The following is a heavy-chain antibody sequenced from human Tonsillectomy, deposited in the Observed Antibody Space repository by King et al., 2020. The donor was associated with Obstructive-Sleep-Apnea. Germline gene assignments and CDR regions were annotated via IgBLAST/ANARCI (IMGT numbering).Heavy chain of an antibody. CDR1: GYSLTNYW. CDR3: AIHYGSWSYYNPGGYFDY. V-gene: IGHV5-51*01. CDR2: IYPGDSDT. J-gene: IGHJ4*02. Sequence: QLVQSGAEVKKPGESLKISCKGSGYSLTNYWISWVRQVSGKGLEWMGNIYPGDSDTRYSPSFQGQVTISADKSISTAYLQWSSLKASDTAMYYCAIHYGSWSYYNPGGYFDYWGQGTLVTVSS. D-gene: IGHD3-10*01.